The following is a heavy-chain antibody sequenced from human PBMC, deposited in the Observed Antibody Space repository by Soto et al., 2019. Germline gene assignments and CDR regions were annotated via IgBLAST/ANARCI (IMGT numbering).Heavy chain of an antibody. Sequence: GGSLRLSCAASGFTFSNYDMSWVRQAPGKGLEWVSGISGSGGTTYYADSVKGRFTISRDNSKNTLYLQMNSLRAEDTAVYYCAKRLDTFDFWGQGTLVTVSS. V-gene: IGHV3-23*01. D-gene: IGHD4-17*01. CDR3: AKRLDTFDF. CDR1: GFTFSNYD. CDR2: ISGSGGTT. J-gene: IGHJ4*02.